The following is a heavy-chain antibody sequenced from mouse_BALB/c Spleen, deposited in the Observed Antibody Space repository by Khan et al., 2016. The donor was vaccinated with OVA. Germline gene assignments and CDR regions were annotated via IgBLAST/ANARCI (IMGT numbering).Heavy chain of an antibody. D-gene: IGHD1-2*01. Sequence: VLRQRAVAELMKPGASVKLSCTVSGFDSKDTYMHWVRQRPEQGLEGSGRIDPANGNTKYDPKFQGKATLTADTSSNTAYLQLSSLTSEDTAVYYCAASSLLYAVAWWGLGTSVTVSS. CDR2: IDPANGNT. CDR3: AASSLLYAVAW. J-gene: IGHJ4*01. CDR1: GFDSKDTY. V-gene: IGHV14-3*02.